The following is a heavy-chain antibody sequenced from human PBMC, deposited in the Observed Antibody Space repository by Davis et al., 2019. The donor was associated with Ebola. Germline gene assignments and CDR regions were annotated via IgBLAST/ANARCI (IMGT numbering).Heavy chain of an antibody. CDR3: ARDPSRYSGYGYYYYYGMDV. Sequence: SVKVSCKASGYTFTGYYMHWVRQAPGQGLEWMGRIIPILGIANYAQKFQGRVTITADKSTSTAYMELSSLRSEDTAVYYCARDPSRYSGYGYYYYYGMDVWGQGTTVTVSS. CDR1: GYTFTGYY. J-gene: IGHJ6*02. D-gene: IGHD5-12*01. CDR2: IIPILGIA. V-gene: IGHV1-69*04.